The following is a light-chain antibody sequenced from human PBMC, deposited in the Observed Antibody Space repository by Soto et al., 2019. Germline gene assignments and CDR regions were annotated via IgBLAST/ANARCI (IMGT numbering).Light chain of an antibody. Sequence: DIVMTQSPDSLAVSLGERATINCKSSQSVLYSFNNNNYLAWYQQKPGQSPKLLIYWASTREFGVPDRXSGSGSGTDFTLTISSLQAEDVAVYYCQQYYSTPRTFGQGTKVEIK. CDR2: WAS. J-gene: IGKJ1*01. CDR1: QSVLYSFNNNNY. CDR3: QQYYSTPRT. V-gene: IGKV4-1*01.